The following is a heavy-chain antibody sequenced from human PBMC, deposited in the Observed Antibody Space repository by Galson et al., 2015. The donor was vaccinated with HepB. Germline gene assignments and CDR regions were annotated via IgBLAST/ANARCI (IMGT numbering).Heavy chain of an antibody. CDR1: GGSISSSNW. D-gene: IGHD2-2*01. J-gene: IGHJ5*02. V-gene: IGHV4-4*02. CDR3: ATIVVVPAAMLGWFDP. CDR2: IYHSGST. Sequence: ETLSLTCAVSGGSISSSNWWSWVRQPPGKGLEWIGEIYHSGSTNYNPSLKSRVTISVDKSKNQFSLKLSSVTAADTAVYYCATIVVVPAAMLGWFDPWGQGTLVTVSS.